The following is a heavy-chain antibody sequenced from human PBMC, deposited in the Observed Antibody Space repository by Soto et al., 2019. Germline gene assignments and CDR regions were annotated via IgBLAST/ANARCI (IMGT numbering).Heavy chain of an antibody. D-gene: IGHD6-13*01. CDR2: IYYSGST. CDR1: GGSISSSSYY. Sequence: SETLSLTCTVSGGSISSSSYYWGWIRQPPGKGLEWIGSIYYSGSTYYNPSLKSRVTISVDTSKNQFSLKLSSVTAADTAVYYCARSYRYSSSYWFDPWGQGTLVTVSS. J-gene: IGHJ5*02. V-gene: IGHV4-39*01. CDR3: ARSYRYSSSYWFDP.